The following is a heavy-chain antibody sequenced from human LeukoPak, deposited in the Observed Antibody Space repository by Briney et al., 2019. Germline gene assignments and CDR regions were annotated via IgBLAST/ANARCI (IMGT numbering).Heavy chain of an antibody. CDR1: GYTFTSYD. Sequence: VASVKVSRKSSGYTFTSYDINWVRQATGQGLEWMGWMNPNSGNTGYAQKFQGRVTMTRNTSISTAYMELSSLRSEDTAVYYCAGWWSGVRTFDDAFDIWGQGTMVTVSS. CDR3: AGWWSGVRTFDDAFDI. D-gene: IGHD2-15*01. V-gene: IGHV1-8*01. J-gene: IGHJ3*02. CDR2: MNPNSGNT.